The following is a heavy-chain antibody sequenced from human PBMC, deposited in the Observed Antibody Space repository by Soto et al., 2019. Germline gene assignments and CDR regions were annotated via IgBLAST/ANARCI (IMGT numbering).Heavy chain of an antibody. D-gene: IGHD3-3*01. V-gene: IGHV1-2*02. CDR1: GYTFTGYY. CDR3: ARVYHTIFGVVPYGMDV. Sequence: ASVKVSCKASGYTFTGYYMHWVRQAPGQGLEWMGWINPNSGGTNYARKFQGRVTMTRDTSISTAYMELSRLRSDDTAVYYCARVYHTIFGVVPYGMDVWGQGTTVTVSS. J-gene: IGHJ6*02. CDR2: INPNSGGT.